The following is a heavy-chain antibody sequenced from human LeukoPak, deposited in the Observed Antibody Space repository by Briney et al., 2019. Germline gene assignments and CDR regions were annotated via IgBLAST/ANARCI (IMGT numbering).Heavy chain of an antibody. V-gene: IGHV1-69*06. CDR3: ARGRGELFPY. D-gene: IGHD3-10*01. CDR1: GGTFSSYA. CDR2: IIPIFGTA. Sequence: RVASVTVSCKASGGTFSSYAISWVRQAPGQGLEWMGGIIPIFGTANYAQKFQGRVTITADKSTSTAYMELSSLRSEDTAVYYCARGRGELFPYWGQGTLVTVSS. J-gene: IGHJ4*02.